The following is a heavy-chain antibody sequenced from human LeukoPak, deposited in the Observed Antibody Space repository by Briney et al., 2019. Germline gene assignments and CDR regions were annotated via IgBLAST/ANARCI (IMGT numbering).Heavy chain of an antibody. CDR2: INPNSGGT. CDR1: GYTFTGYY. V-gene: IGHV1-2*06. D-gene: IGHD1-26*01. Sequence: ASVKVSCKASGYTFTGYYMHWERQAPGQGLEWVGRINPNSGGTNYAQKFQGRVTMTRDTSISTAHMELSRLRSDDTAVYYCARRGRSYDAFDIWGQGTMVTVSS. J-gene: IGHJ3*02. CDR3: ARRGRSYDAFDI.